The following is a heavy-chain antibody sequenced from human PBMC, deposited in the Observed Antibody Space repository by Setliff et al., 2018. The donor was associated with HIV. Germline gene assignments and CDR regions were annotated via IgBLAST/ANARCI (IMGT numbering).Heavy chain of an antibody. Sequence: SETLSLTCTVSGGSISSYYWSWIRQPPGKGLEWIGYIYYSGSTNYNPSLKSRVTISVDTSKNQFSLKLSSVTAADTAVYYCARPRGAVAGRDAFDIWGQGTMVTVSS. D-gene: IGHD6-19*01. V-gene: IGHV4-59*12. J-gene: IGHJ3*02. CDR3: ARPRGAVAGRDAFDI. CDR1: GGSISSYY. CDR2: IYYSGST.